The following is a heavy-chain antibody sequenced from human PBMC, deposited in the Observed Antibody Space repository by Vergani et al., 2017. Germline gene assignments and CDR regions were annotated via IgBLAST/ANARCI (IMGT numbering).Heavy chain of an antibody. V-gene: IGHV4-31*03. J-gene: IGHJ5*02. CDR2: IYYSGST. D-gene: IGHD3-10*01. CDR3: ARERFGELYNWFDP. Sequence: QVQLQESGPGLVKPSETLSLTCTVSGGSVSSGSYYWSWIRQHPGKGLEWIGYIYYSGSTYYNPSLKSRVTISVDTSKNQFSLKLSSVTAADTAVYYCARERFGELYNWFDPWGQGTLVTVSS. CDR1: GGSVSSGSYY.